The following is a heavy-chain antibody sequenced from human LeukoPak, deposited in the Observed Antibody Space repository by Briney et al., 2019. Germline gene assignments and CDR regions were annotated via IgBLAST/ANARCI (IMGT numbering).Heavy chain of an antibody. CDR3: AKGLERESRLDS. CDR2: ISNSGGST. CDR1: GFTLSSYA. J-gene: IGHJ4*02. V-gene: IGHV3-23*01. D-gene: IGHD1-1*01. Sequence: PGGSLRLSCAASGFTLSSYAMSWVRQAPGKGLEWVSGISNSGGSTYYADSVKGRFTISRDNSKNTLYLQMNSLRAEDTALYYCAKGLERESRLDSWGQGTLVTVSS.